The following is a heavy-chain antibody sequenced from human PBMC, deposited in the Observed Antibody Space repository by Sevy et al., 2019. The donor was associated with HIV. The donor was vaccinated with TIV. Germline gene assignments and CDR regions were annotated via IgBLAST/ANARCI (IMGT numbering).Heavy chain of an antibody. CDR3: AKVVVPADIEPLYYYAYGMDV. D-gene: IGHD2-2*01. J-gene: IGHJ6*02. V-gene: IGHV3-23*01. CDR2: IGGSGDST. CDR1: GFTFSNNA. Sequence: GGSLRLSCAASGFTFSNNAINWVHQAPGKALEWVSRIGGSGDSTFYADSVKGRFTISRDNSKNTVHLQMNSLRVEDTDVYYCAKVVVPADIEPLYYYAYGMDVWGQGTTVTVSS.